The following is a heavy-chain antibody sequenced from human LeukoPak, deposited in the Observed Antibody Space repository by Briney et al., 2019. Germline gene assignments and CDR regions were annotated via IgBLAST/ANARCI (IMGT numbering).Heavy chain of an antibody. J-gene: IGHJ4*02. CDR1: GFTVSSNY. CDR3: ARGSGSYYGGPSY. V-gene: IGHV3-53*01. Sequence: GGSLRLSCAASGFTVSSNYMSWVRQAPGKGLEWVSVIYSGGSTYYADSVKGRFTISRDNSKNTLYLQMNSLRAEDTAVYYCARGSGSYYGGPSYWGQGTLVTVSS. CDR2: IYSGGST. D-gene: IGHD1-26*01.